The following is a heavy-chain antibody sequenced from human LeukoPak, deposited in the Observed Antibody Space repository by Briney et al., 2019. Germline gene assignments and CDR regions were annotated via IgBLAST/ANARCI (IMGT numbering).Heavy chain of an antibody. D-gene: IGHD3-22*01. J-gene: IGHJ4*02. CDR3: AKDYYDSSGYHLPSY. CDR2: ISYDGSNK. CDR1: GFTFSSYA. Sequence: PGGSLRLSCAASGFTFSSYAMHWVRQAPGKGLEWVAVISYDGSNKYYADSVKGRFTISRDNSKNTLYLQMNSLRAEDTAVYYCAKDYYDSSGYHLPSYWGQGTLVTVSS. V-gene: IGHV3-30-3*01.